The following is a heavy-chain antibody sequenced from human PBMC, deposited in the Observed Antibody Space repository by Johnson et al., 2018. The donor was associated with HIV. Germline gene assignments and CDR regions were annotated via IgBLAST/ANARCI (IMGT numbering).Heavy chain of an antibody. CDR2: LSFDGSNK. Sequence: QVQLVESGGGVVQPGRSLRLSCAASGFSFSDSAMHWVRQAPGKGLEWVAVLSFDGSNKYYADSVKGRFTISRDNSKNTLYLQMNSLRAEDTAVYYCAKESMSRIVVVVAAAPPTAFDIWGQGTMVTVSS. D-gene: IGHD2-15*01. V-gene: IGHV3-30*04. J-gene: IGHJ3*02. CDR1: GFSFSDSA. CDR3: AKESMSRIVVVVAAAPPTAFDI.